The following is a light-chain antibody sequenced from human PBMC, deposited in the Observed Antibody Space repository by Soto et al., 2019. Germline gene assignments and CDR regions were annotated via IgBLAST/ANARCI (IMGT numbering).Light chain of an antibody. V-gene: IGKV3-20*01. Sequence: EIVLTQSPGTLSLSPGERATLSCRASQSVSSSYLAWYQQKPGQAPRLLIYAASSRATGIPDRFSGSGSGTDFTLTISRLEPEDFAVYYCQQYDRSPNTFGQGTKLETK. J-gene: IGKJ2*01. CDR1: QSVSSSY. CDR3: QQYDRSPNT. CDR2: AAS.